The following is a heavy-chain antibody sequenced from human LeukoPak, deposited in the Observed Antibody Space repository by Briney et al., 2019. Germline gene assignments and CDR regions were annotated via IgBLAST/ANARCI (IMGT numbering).Heavy chain of an antibody. V-gene: IGHV4-61*08. CDR3: ARQSHLDSGGYQDAFDI. D-gene: IGHD3-22*01. CDR2: IYYSGST. CDR1: GGSISSGGYS. Sequence: SETLSLTCAVSGGSISSGGYSWSWIRQPPGKGLQWIGYIYYSGSTNYSPSLGSRVSMSVETSKNQFSLKLSAVTAADTAVYYCARQSHLDSGGYQDAFDIWGQGTMVTVSS. J-gene: IGHJ3*02.